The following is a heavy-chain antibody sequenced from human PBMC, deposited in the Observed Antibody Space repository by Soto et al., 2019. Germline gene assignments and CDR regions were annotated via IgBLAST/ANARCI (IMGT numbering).Heavy chain of an antibody. V-gene: IGHV4-34*01. CDR1: GGSVNGYY. D-gene: IGHD3-22*01. CDR2: INHTGGT. J-gene: IGHJ4*02. CDR3: ARCILFSDRNSSGYYYFDY. Sequence: SETLSLTCAVYGGSVNGYYWNWIRQPPGKGLEWIGEINHTGGTHYNPSLKSRVTISVDTSKNQFSLKLSSVTAADTAVYYCARCILFSDRNSSGYYYFDYWGQGTLVTVSS.